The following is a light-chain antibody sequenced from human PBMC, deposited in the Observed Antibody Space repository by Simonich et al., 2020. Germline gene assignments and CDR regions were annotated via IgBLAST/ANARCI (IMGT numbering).Light chain of an antibody. V-gene: IGLV2-8*01. J-gene: IGLJ2*01. Sequence: QSALTQPPSASGSPGQSVTISCTGTSSDVGGYNYVSWYQQHPGKAPKPMIYEVSKRPSVVPDRFSGSKSGNTASLTVSGLQAEDEADYYCSSYAGSNPLFGGGTKLTVL. CDR3: SSYAGSNPL. CDR2: EVS. CDR1: SSDVGGYNY.